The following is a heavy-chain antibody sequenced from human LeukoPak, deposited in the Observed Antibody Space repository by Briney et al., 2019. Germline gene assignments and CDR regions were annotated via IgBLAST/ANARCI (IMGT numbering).Heavy chain of an antibody. Sequence: GGSLRLSCAASGFTFSSSAMSWVRQAAGKGLEWVSAISNNGGYTYYADSVQGRFTISRDNSKSTLCLQMNSLRAEDTAVYYCAKQLGYCSDGSCYFPYWGREPWSPSPQ. CDR2: ISNNGGYT. CDR1: GFTFSSSA. V-gene: IGHV3-23*01. CDR3: AKQLGYCSDGSCYFPY. J-gene: IGHJ4*02. D-gene: IGHD2-15*01.